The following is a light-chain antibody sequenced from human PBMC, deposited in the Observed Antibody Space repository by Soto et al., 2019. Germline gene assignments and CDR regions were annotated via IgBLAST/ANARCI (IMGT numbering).Light chain of an antibody. CDR1: QDIGNS. J-gene: IGKJ3*01. V-gene: IGKV1-16*01. Sequence: DIQMTQSPSSLSASIGDRVTLTCRASQDIGNSLAWFQQRPGKAPRSLIYAASNLQTGVPSRFSGSGSGTDFTLTISSLQPEDFATYYCQQYTGYPFTFGPGTKVDIK. CDR2: AAS. CDR3: QQYTGYPFT.